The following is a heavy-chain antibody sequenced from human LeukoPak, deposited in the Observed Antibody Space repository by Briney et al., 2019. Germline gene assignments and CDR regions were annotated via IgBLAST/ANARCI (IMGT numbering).Heavy chain of an antibody. V-gene: IGHV3-48*01. CDR2: ISSNSGTK. Sequence: GGSLRLSCAASGFTFSSYNMNWVRQAPGKGLEWVSYISSNSGTKYYADSVKGRYAISRDNAKNSLYLQMNSLRAEDTAVYYCARDIGGFYRGYGDSWGQGTLVTVSS. CDR1: GFTFSSYN. D-gene: IGHD5-12*01. CDR3: ARDIGGFYRGYGDS. J-gene: IGHJ4*02.